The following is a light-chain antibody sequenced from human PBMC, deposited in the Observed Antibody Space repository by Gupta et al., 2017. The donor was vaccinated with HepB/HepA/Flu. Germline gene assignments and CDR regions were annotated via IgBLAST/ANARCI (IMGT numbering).Light chain of an antibody. CDR1: SSDVGGYNY. CDR2: DVS. Sequence: QSALIQTAPASGSPGQSITIPCPGTSSDVGGYNYVSWYQQHPGKAPKLMIYDVSNRPSGVSNRFSGSKSGNTASLTISGLQAEDEADYYCSSYTSSSTLVVFGGGTKLTVL. J-gene: IGLJ2*01. CDR3: SSYTSSSTLVV. V-gene: IGLV2-14*01.